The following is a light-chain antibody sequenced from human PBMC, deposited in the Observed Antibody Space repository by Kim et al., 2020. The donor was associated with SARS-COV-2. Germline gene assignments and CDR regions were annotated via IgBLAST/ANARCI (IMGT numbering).Light chain of an antibody. Sequence: GGKVHIPSSASTGAISSGYYPNWFQQKPGQAPRALIYGTSNKHSGTPARFSGSRVGGKAALTLSGVQAEEEAEYYCLLYYSGALGVFGGGTQLTVL. V-gene: IGLV7-43*01. CDR1: TGAISSGYY. J-gene: IGLJ2*01. CDR3: LLYYSGALGV. CDR2: GTS.